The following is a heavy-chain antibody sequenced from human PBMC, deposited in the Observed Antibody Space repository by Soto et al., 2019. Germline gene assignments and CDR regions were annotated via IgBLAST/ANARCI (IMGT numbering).Heavy chain of an antibody. CDR1: GYSFTSYW. Sequence: PGESLKISCKGSGYSFTSYWIGWVRQMPGKGLEWMGIIYPGDSDTRYSPSFQGQVTISADKSISTAYLQWSSLKASDTAMYYCARGSGAAVAGSLYYYYYGMDVWGQGTTVTVSS. J-gene: IGHJ6*02. D-gene: IGHD6-19*01. CDR2: IYPGDSDT. V-gene: IGHV5-51*01. CDR3: ARGSGAAVAGSLYYYYYGMDV.